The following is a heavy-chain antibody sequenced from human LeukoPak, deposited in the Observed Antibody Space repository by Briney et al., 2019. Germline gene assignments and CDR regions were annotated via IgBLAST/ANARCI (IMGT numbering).Heavy chain of an antibody. CDR1: GGSFSGYY. CDR2: INHSGST. D-gene: IGHD6-19*01. Sequence: SETLSLTCAVYGGSFSGYYWSWIRQPPGKGLEWIGEINHSGSTNYNPSLKSRVTISVDTSKNQFPLKLSSVTAADTAVYYCARAGQWLVRSFDYWGQGTLVTVSS. J-gene: IGHJ4*02. V-gene: IGHV4-34*01. CDR3: ARAGQWLVRSFDY.